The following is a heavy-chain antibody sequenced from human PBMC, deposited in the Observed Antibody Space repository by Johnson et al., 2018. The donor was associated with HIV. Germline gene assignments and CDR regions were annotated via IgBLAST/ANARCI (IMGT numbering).Heavy chain of an antibody. CDR2: ISGGGGST. CDR3: AKDTGAYYDTFLAFDI. CDR1: GFTFSTYA. Sequence: EVQLVESGGGLVQPGGSLRLSCAASGFTFSTYAMSWVRQAPGRGLEWVSAISGGGGSTYYADSVKGRFTISRDNSKNTLYLEMNSLRAEDTAVYYCAKDTGAYYDTFLAFDIWGKGTMVTVSS. D-gene: IGHD3-22*01. J-gene: IGHJ3*02. V-gene: IGHV3-23*04.